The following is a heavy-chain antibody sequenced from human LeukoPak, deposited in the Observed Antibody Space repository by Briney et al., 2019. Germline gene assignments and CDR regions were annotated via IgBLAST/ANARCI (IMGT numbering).Heavy chain of an antibody. CDR3: ARYRQSPSDAFDI. CDR2: IYYSGRT. J-gene: IGHJ3*02. V-gene: IGHV4-39*01. D-gene: IGHD3-16*02. Sequence: TSETLSLTCTVSGGSISSSNYYWGWIRQPPGKGLEWIGSIYYSGRTYYNPSLKSRVTISVDTSKNQFSLKLSSVTAADTALYYCARYRQSPSDAFDIWGQGTMVTVSS. CDR1: GGSISSSNYY.